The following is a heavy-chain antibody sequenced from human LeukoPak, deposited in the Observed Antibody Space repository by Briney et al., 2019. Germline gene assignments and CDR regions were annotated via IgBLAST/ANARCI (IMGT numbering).Heavy chain of an antibody. CDR2: IYSSGST. Sequence: SETLSLTCRVSGASINSGSNYWGWIRQPPGKTLEWIGSIYSSGSTYYNPSLKSRVIIMIDTPKNHFSLTLSSVTAADTAVYYCARSDILDYWGQGTLVTVSS. J-gene: IGHJ4*02. V-gene: IGHV4-39*07. CDR3: ARSDILDY. CDR1: GASINSGSNY.